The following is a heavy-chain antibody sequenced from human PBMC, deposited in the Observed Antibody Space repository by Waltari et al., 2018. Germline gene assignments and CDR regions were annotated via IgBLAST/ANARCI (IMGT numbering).Heavy chain of an antibody. Sequence: EEQLLESGGGLVQPGDSLRLSCAASGFRFSNYWMNWVRQAPGKGLVWVARISNDETTLTYADSVKGRFTISIDNAKNTVYLQMKRLRADDTAVYYCARLAPRTYRSPVPGRHYYYGMDVWGQGTTVTVSS. V-gene: IGHV3-74*03. D-gene: IGHD3-10*01. CDR1: GFRFSNYW. CDR2: ISNDETTL. CDR3: ARLAPRTYRSPVPGRHYYYGMDV. J-gene: IGHJ6*02.